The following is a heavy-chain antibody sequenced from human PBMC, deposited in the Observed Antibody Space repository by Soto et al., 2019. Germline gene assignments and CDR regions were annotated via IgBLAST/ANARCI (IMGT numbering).Heavy chain of an antibody. V-gene: IGHV5-51*01. CDR3: ARVPGLVLGVYDYYYMDV. CDR2: IYPGDSDT. Sequence: GESLKISCKGSGYSFTSCWIGWVRQMPGKGLEWMGIIYPGDSDTRYSPSFQGQVTISVDKSISTAYLQWSSLKASDTAMYYCARVPGLVLGVYDYYYMDVWGKGTTVTVSS. CDR1: GYSFTSCW. J-gene: IGHJ6*03. D-gene: IGHD6-19*01.